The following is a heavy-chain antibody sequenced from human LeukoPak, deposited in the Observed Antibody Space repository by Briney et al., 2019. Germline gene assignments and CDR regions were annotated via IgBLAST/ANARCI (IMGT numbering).Heavy chain of an antibody. V-gene: IGHV3-30*02. CDR3: AKGYSSGLGIFDY. CDR2: IRYDGDNK. D-gene: IGHD6-19*01. J-gene: IGHJ4*02. Sequence: GGSLRLSCAASGFTFSNYGMHWVRQAPGKGLEWVTFIRYDGDNKYYAHSLKGRFTISRDNSKNTLYLQMNSLRAEDTAVYYCAKGYSSGLGIFDYWGQGTLVTVSS. CDR1: GFTFSNYG.